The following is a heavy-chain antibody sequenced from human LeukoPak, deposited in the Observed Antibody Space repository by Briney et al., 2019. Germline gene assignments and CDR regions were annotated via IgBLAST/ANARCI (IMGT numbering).Heavy chain of an antibody. J-gene: IGHJ4*02. Sequence: SGTLSLTCTVSGGSINSYYWSWIRQPAGKGLEWIGRIYTSETTNYNPSLKSRVTTSVDTSKNQFSLKLSSVTAADTAVYYCAKSPPNSNYIDYWGQGTLVTVSS. V-gene: IGHV4-4*07. CDR3: AKSPPNSNYIDY. D-gene: IGHD4-11*01. CDR1: GGSINSYY. CDR2: IYTSETT.